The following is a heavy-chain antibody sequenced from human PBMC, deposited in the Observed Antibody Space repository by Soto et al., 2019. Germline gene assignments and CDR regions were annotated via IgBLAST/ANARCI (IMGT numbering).Heavy chain of an antibody. V-gene: IGHV3-23*01. CDR1: GFTFSSYA. D-gene: IGHD3-9*01. J-gene: IGHJ6*03. CDR3: AKALGNYDILTGYYPYYYYYYMDV. Sequence: GGSLRLSCAASGFTFSSYAMSWVRQAPGKGLEWVSAISGSGGSTYYADSVKGRFTISRDNSKNTLYLQMNSLRAEDTAVYYCAKALGNYDILTGYYPYYYYYYMDVWGKGTTVTVSS. CDR2: ISGSGGST.